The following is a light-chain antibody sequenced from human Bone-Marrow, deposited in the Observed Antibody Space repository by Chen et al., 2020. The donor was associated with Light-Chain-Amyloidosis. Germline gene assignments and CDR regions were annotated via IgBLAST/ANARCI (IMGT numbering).Light chain of an antibody. J-gene: IGLJ3*02. V-gene: IGLV3-25*03. CDR2: QDS. CDR3: QSADISKVV. CDR1: ALAKQY. Sequence: SFELTQPPSVSVSPGQTARITCSGDALAKQYAYWFQQRPGQAPILLIYQDSERPSGIPERFSGSSSGTTVKVTITGVQAEDEADYFCQSADISKVVFGGGTKLTVL.